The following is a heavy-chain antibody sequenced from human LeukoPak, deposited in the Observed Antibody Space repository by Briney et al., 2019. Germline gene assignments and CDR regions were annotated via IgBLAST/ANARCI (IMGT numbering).Heavy chain of an antibody. CDR2: ISSSSSYI. V-gene: IGHV3-21*01. J-gene: IGHJ4*02. Sequence: GGSLRLSCAASGFTFSSYSMNWVRQAPGKGLEWVSSISSSSSYIYYADSVKGRLTISRDNAKNSLYLQMNSLRAEDTAVYYCARDTYYDFWSGSWYYFDYWGQGTLVTVSS. D-gene: IGHD3-3*01. CDR1: GFTFSSYS. CDR3: ARDTYYDFWSGSWYYFDY.